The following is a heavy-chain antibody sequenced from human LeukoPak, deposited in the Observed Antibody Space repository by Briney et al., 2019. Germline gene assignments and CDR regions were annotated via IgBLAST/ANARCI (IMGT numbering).Heavy chain of an antibody. CDR2: ISSSGTTI. CDR3: AITGGPTVTAFDL. D-gene: IGHD4-17*01. J-gene: IGHJ4*02. V-gene: IGHV3-48*02. CDR1: GFTFNTHD. Sequence: GGSLRLSCAASGFTFNTHDMNWVRQAPGKGLEWVSYISSSGTTIYYTDSVKGRFAISRDNAKNSLSLQVNSLRDEDTAVYYCAITGGPTVTAFDLWGQGILVTVSS.